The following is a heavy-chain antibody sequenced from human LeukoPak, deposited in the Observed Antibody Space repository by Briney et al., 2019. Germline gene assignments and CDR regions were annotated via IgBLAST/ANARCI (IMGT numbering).Heavy chain of an antibody. CDR2: IYYSGST. J-gene: IGHJ4*02. V-gene: IGHV4-30-4*08. CDR1: GYSISSDYY. D-gene: IGHD3-22*01. Sequence: SETLSLTCTVSGYSISSDYYWSWIRQPPGKGLEWIGYIYYSGSTYYNPSLKSRVTISVDTSKNQFSLKLSSVTAADTAVYYCAGYYDSSGYYSKKGEYYFDYWGQGTLVTVSS. CDR3: AGYYDSSGYYSKKGEYYFDY.